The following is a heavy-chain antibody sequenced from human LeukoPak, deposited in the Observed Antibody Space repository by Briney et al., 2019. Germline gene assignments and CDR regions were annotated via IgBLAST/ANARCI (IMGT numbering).Heavy chain of an antibody. D-gene: IGHD4-11*01. J-gene: IGHJ4*02. CDR2: IYYSGST. CDR1: GGSISSGGYY. V-gene: IGHV4-31*03. Sequence: SETLSLTCTVSGGSISSGGYYWSWIRQHPGKGLEWIGYIYYSGSTYYNPSLKSRVTISVDTSKNQFSLKLSSVTAADTAVYYCANYHDYSNFQGAYYLDYWGQGTLVTVSS. CDR3: ANYHDYSNFQGAYYLDY.